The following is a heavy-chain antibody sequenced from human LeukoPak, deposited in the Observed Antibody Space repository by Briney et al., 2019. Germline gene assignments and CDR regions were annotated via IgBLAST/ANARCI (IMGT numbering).Heavy chain of an antibody. V-gene: IGHV3-7*01. Sequence: GGSLRLSCTASGFTFSTYWMSWVRQAPGKGLEWVANIKVDGSEKYYVDSVKGRFTISRDNSKNTLYLQMNSLRAEDTAVYYCARDRGYSSSYLDYWGQGTLVTVSS. CDR2: IKVDGSEK. D-gene: IGHD6-6*01. CDR3: ARDRGYSSSYLDY. J-gene: IGHJ4*02. CDR1: GFTFSTYW.